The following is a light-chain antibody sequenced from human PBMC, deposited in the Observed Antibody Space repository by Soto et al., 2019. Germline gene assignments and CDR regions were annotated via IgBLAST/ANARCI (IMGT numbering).Light chain of an antibody. V-gene: IGLV1-47*01. J-gene: IGLJ2*01. CDR1: SSNIGSNY. CDR3: AAWDDSLSGSYVV. Sequence: QSVLTQPPSASGTPGQSVTISCSGSSSNIGSNYVYWYQQLPGTSPKHLIYRNNQRPSGVPDRFSGSKSGTSASLAISGLRSEDEADYYCAAWDDSLSGSYVVFGGGTKLTVL. CDR2: RNN.